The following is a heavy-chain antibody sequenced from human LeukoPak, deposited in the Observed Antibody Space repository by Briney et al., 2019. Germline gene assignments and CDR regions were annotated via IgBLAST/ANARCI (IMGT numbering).Heavy chain of an antibody. CDR2: IYLGDSDT. CDR3: ARLRDFWSGYYPLDY. D-gene: IGHD3-3*01. J-gene: IGHJ4*02. Sequence: GESLKISCKGSRYSFTNYWIAWVRQMPGKGLEWMGIIYLGDSDTRYIPSFQGQVTISADKSISTAYLQWSSLKASDTAMYYCARLRDFWSGYYPLDYWGQGTLVTVSS. V-gene: IGHV5-51*01. CDR1: RYSFTNYW.